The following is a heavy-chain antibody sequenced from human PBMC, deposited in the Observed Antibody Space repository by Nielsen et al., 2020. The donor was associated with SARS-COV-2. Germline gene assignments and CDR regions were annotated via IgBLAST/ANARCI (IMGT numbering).Heavy chain of an antibody. D-gene: IGHD3-22*01. J-gene: IGHJ4*02. V-gene: IGHV3-33*01. Sequence: GGSLRLSCAASGFTFSSYGMHWVRQAPGKGLEWVAVIWYDGSNKYYADSVKGRFTISRDNSKNTLYLQMNSLRAEDTAVYYCARGKGYYYDSSGYYPFDYWGQGTLVTVSS. CDR3: ARGKGYYYDSSGYYPFDY. CDR1: GFTFSSYG. CDR2: IWYDGSNK.